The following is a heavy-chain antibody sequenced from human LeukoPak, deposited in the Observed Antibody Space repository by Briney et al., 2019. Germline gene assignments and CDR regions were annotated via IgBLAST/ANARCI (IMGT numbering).Heavy chain of an antibody. V-gene: IGHV4-39*01. J-gene: IGHJ3*02. CDR1: GGSISSTTYF. CDR3: ATSAMGSSWVNDAFDI. D-gene: IGHD6-13*01. Sequence: PSETLSLTCTVSGGSISSTTYFWGWIRQPPGKGLEWIGSIYYSGSPYYNPSLKSRVTISVDTSKNQLSLRLSSVTAADTAVYYCATSAMGSSWVNDAFDIWGQGTMVTVSS. CDR2: IYYSGSP.